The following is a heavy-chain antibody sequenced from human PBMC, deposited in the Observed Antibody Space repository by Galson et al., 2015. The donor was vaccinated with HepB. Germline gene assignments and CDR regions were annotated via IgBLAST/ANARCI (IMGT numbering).Heavy chain of an antibody. V-gene: IGHV1-46*03. CDR2: INPSGGST. Sequence: SVKVSCKASGYTFTSYYMHWVRQAPGQGLEWMGIINPSGGSTSYAQKFQGRVTMTRDTSTSTVYMELSSLRSEDTAVYYCARVPRYCSGGSCYSLDYWGQGTLVTVSS. CDR3: ARVPRYCSGGSCYSLDY. D-gene: IGHD2-15*01. CDR1: GYTFTSYY. J-gene: IGHJ4*02.